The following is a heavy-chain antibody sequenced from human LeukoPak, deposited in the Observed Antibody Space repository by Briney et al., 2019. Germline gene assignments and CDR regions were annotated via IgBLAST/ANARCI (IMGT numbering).Heavy chain of an antibody. CDR2: ISNSGNTV. Sequence: GGSLRLSCAASGFTFSNAWMSWVRQAPGKGLEWVSYISNSGNTVYYEDSVKGRFTVSRDNAKNSLYLQLNSLRAEDTAVYYCARDAQTSSWYYGMDVWGQGTTVTVSS. J-gene: IGHJ6*02. D-gene: IGHD6-13*01. CDR3: ARDAQTSSWYYGMDV. CDR1: GFTFSNAW. V-gene: IGHV3-11*01.